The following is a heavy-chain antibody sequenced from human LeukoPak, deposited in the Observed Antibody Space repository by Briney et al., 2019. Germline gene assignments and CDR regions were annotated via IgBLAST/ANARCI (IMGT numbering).Heavy chain of an antibody. Sequence: GGSLRLSRAASGFSFDAYTMNWIRQASGRGLEWVSSISGSGLYIFYADSMKGRFTVSRDNAKNSLYLQMHSLKAEDTSVYFCATGSYCSSWFEEYCLDSWGQGTLVTVSA. CDR3: ATGSYCSSWFEEYCLDS. CDR1: GFSFDAYT. D-gene: IGHD6-13*01. V-gene: IGHV3-21*03. CDR2: ISGSGLYI. J-gene: IGHJ4*02.